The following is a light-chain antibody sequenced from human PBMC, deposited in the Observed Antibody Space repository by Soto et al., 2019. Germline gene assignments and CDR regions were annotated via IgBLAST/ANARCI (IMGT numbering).Light chain of an antibody. CDR2: DAS. V-gene: IGKV1-5*01. CDR1: QSISSW. J-gene: IGKJ3*01. Sequence: DIQMTQSPSTLSASVGDRVSITFRASQSISSWLAWYQQKPGKAPKLLIYDASSLESGVPSRFSGSGSGTEFTLTISSLQPDDFATYYCQQYNSYSPKTFGPGTKVDI. CDR3: QQYNSYSPKT.